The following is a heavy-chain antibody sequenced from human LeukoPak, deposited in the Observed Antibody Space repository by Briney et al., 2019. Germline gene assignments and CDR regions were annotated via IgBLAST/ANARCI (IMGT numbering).Heavy chain of an antibody. V-gene: IGHV3-48*01. D-gene: IGHD3-9*01. CDR1: GFTFSSYA. J-gene: IGHJ6*02. CDR2: ISSSSSTI. Sequence: HPGGSLRLSCAASGFTFSSYAMSWVRQAPGKGLEWVSYISSSSSTIYYADSVKGRFTISRDNAKNSLYLQMNSLRAEDTAVYYCTRVKRYFDWLLKPPLRLTTDYGMDVWGQGTTVTVSS. CDR3: TRVKRYFDWLLKPPLRLTTDYGMDV.